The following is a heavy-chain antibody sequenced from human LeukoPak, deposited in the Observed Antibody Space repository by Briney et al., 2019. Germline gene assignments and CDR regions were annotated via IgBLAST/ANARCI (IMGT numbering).Heavy chain of an antibody. V-gene: IGHV1-18*01. Sequence: GASVKVSCKASGYSFTRYGFSRVRQAPGQGLEWMGWISAYNGHTNYAQNFQGRVTMTTDTSTSTAYMELRSLRSDDTAVYFCARAYSSTWYGDYWGQGTLVTVSS. CDR1: GYSFTRYG. CDR2: ISAYNGHT. J-gene: IGHJ4*02. CDR3: ARAYSSTWYGDY. D-gene: IGHD6-13*01.